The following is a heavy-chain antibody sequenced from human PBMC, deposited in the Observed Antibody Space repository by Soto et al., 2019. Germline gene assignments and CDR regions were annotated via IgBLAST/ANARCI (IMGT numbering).Heavy chain of an antibody. D-gene: IGHD3-10*01. Sequence: VQLVQSGNVVQKPGSSVKVSCKTSGYTFSSYGIIWVRQAPGQGLEWMGWISGYNGNADYAQRFRGRDNMTTDTSTTTVFMELRDLRSDDTALYFCAREGWLGELLYWGQGSLVTVS. CDR1: GYTFSSYG. CDR2: ISGYNGNA. V-gene: IGHV1-18*01. J-gene: IGHJ4*02. CDR3: AREGWLGELLY.